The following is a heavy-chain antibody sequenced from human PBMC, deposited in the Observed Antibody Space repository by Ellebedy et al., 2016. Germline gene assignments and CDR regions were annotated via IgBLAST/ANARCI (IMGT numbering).Heavy chain of an antibody. Sequence: GGSLRLXCAASGFTFDDYAMYWVRQRPGKGLEWVAAIDWESKVIFYASAVTGRFTISRDNANHSLYLEMSSLTLEDTALYYCAKDSGDYDDANYLSLDFWGPGTQVTVSS. J-gene: IGHJ4*02. V-gene: IGHV3-9*01. CDR1: GFTFDDYA. CDR3: AKDSGDYDDANYLSLDF. D-gene: IGHD3-22*01. CDR2: IDWESKVI.